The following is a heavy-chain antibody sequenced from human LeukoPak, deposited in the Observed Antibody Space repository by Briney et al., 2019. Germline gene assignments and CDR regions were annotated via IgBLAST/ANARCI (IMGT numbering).Heavy chain of an antibody. V-gene: IGHV3-23*01. J-gene: IGHJ4*02. CDR3: AKKYDFWSGYYDY. D-gene: IGHD3-3*01. Sequence: GGSLRLSCAASGFTFSSYAMSWVRQAPGKGLEWVSAISGSGGSTYYADSVKGRFTISRDNSKNTLYLQMNSLRAKDTAVYYCAKKYDFWSGYYDYWGQGTLVTVSS. CDR2: ISGSGGST. CDR1: GFTFSSYA.